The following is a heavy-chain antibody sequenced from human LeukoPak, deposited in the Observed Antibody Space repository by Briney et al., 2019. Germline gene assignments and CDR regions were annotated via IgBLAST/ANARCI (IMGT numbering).Heavy chain of an antibody. CDR1: GFTVSSNY. CDR3: ARVSSDSNGWYEFDY. CDR2: IYSGGTT. J-gene: IGHJ4*02. D-gene: IGHD6-19*01. Sequence: GGSLRVSCAASGFTVSSNYMSWVRQAPGKGLEWVSVIYSGGTTYYADSVKGRFTISRDNSKNTLYLQMNSLRAEDTAVYYSARVSSDSNGWYEFDYGGQGTLVTVSS. V-gene: IGHV3-53*01.